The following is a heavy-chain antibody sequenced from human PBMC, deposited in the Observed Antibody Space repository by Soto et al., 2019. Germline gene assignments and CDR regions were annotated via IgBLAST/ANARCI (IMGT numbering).Heavy chain of an antibody. J-gene: IGHJ6*02. CDR3: ARITVIYYYYGMDV. CDR1: GGSISSSSYY. Sequence: NPSETLSLTCTVSGGSISSSSYYWGWIRQPPGKGLEWIGSIYYSGSTYYNPSLKSRVTISVDTSKNQFSLKLSSVTAADTAVYYCARITVIYYYYGMDVWGQGPTVTVSS. CDR2: IYYSGST. D-gene: IGHD4-17*01. V-gene: IGHV4-39*01.